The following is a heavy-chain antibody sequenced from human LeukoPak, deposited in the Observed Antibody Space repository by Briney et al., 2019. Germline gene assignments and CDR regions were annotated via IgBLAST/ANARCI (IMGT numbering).Heavy chain of an antibody. D-gene: IGHD2-15*01. J-gene: IGHJ3*02. V-gene: IGHV4-4*07. Sequence: SETLSLTCTVSGGSMTSTSHYWSWIRQPAGKGLEWIGRIYTRGSTNYNPSLKSRVTMSVDTSKNQFSLKLSSVTAADTAVYYCARGRYCSADICSGGDAFDIWGQGTMVSVSS. CDR1: GGSMTSTSHY. CDR3: ARGRYCSADICSGGDAFDI. CDR2: IYTRGST.